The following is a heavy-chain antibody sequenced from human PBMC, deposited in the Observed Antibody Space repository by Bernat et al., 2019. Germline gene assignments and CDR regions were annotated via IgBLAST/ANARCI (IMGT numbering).Heavy chain of an antibody. CDR3: ARDAITGTFADYGMDV. D-gene: IGHD1/OR15-1a*01. V-gene: IGHV1-2*04. Sequence: QVQLVQSGAEVKKPGASVKVSCKASGYTFTGYYMHWVRQAPGQGLEWMGWINPNSGGTNYAQKFQGWVTMTRDTSISTAYMELSRLRSDDTAVYYCARDAITGTFADYGMDVWDQGTTVTVSS. CDR1: GYTFTGYY. J-gene: IGHJ6*02. CDR2: INPNSGGT.